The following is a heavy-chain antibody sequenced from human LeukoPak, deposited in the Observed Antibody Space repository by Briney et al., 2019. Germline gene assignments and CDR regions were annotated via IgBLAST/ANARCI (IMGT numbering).Heavy chain of an antibody. CDR2: IIPIFGTA. V-gene: IGHV1-69*06. Sequence: SVKVSCKASGGTFSSYAISWVRQAPGQGLEWMGGIIPIFGTANYAQKFQGRVTITADKSTSTAYMELSSLRSEDTAVYYCARWGIHCSGGSCYSDDAFDIWGQGTMVTVSS. J-gene: IGHJ3*02. D-gene: IGHD2-15*01. CDR1: GGTFSSYA. CDR3: ARWGIHCSGGSCYSDDAFDI.